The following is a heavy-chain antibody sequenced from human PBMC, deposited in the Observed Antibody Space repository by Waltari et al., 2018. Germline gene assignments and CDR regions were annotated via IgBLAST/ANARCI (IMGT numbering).Heavy chain of an antibody. CDR1: GGSISSSSYY. V-gene: IGHV4-39*07. CDR3: ARDRGGSLGY. J-gene: IGHJ4*02. D-gene: IGHD3-10*01. CDR2: IYYSGST. Sequence: QLQLQESGPGLVKPSETLSLTCTVSGGSISSSSYYLGWIRQPPGKGLEWIGSIYYSGSTYYNPSLKSRVTISVDTSKNQFSLKLSSVTAADTAVYYCARDRGGSLGYWGQGTLVTVSS.